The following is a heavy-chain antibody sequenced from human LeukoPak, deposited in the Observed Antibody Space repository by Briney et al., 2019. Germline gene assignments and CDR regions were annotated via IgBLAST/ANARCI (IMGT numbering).Heavy chain of an antibody. D-gene: IGHD2-8*02. V-gene: IGHV4-4*07. CDR3: ARSNWGVLTYMDV. CDR1: GYSISSGYY. J-gene: IGHJ6*03. Sequence: SETLSLTCTVSGYSISSGYYWSWMRQPAGKGLEWIGRMHTRGSTNYNPSLKSRVTMSVDTSKNQFSLKLSSVTAADTAVYYCARSNWGVLTYMDVWGKGTTVTISS. CDR2: MHTRGST.